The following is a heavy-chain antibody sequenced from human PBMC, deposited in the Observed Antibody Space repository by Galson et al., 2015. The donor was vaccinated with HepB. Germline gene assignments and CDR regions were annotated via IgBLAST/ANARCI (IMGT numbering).Heavy chain of an antibody. Sequence: SVKVSCKASGYTFTGYYMHWVRQAPGQGLEWMGWINPNSGGTNYAQKFQGRVTMTRDTSISTAYMELSRLRSDDTAVYYCARDHRRDGYNFDYWGQGTLVTVSS. J-gene: IGHJ4*02. D-gene: IGHD5-24*01. CDR1: GYTFTGYY. CDR3: ARDHRRDGYNFDY. V-gene: IGHV1-2*02. CDR2: INPNSGGT.